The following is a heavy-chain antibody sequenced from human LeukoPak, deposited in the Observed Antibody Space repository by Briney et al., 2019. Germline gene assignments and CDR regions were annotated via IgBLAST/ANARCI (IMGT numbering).Heavy chain of an antibody. J-gene: IGHJ4*02. Sequence: GGSLRLSCAASGFTVSSNYMSWVRQAPGKGLEWVSVIYSGGSTYYADSVKGRFTISRDNSKNTLYLQMNSLRAEDTAVYYCARVADQQLVRGYYFDYWGQGTLVTVSS. CDR2: IYSGGST. CDR3: ARVADQQLVRGYYFDY. D-gene: IGHD6-13*01. CDR1: GFTVSSNY. V-gene: IGHV3-66*01.